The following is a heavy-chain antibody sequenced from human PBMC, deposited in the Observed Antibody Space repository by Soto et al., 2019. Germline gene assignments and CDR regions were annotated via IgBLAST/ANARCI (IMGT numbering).Heavy chain of an antibody. J-gene: IGHJ4*02. CDR1: GFTFNSYA. D-gene: IGHD5-18*01. Sequence: QVQLVESGGGVVQPGRSLRLSCAASGFTFNSYAMHWVRQAPGKGLEWVAVISYDASTKYYADSVKGRFTISRDNSKNTRYLKMNSLRAEDTAVYYCATNSYGYVSTYYFDYWGQGTLVTVSS. CDR3: ATNSYGYVSTYYFDY. V-gene: IGHV3-30*03. CDR2: ISYDASTK.